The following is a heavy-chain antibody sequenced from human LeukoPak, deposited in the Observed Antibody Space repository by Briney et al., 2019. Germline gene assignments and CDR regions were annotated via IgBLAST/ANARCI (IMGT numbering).Heavy chain of an antibody. CDR1: GGSFSGYY. CDR3: ARGSWAAAAHFDY. CDR2: INHSGST. D-gene: IGHD6-13*01. Sequence: SETLSLTCAVYGGSFSGYYCSWIRQPPGKGLEWIGEINHSGSTNYNPSLKSRVTISVGTSKNQFSLKLSSVTAADTAVYYCARGSWAAAAHFDYWGQGTLVTVSS. V-gene: IGHV4-34*01. J-gene: IGHJ4*02.